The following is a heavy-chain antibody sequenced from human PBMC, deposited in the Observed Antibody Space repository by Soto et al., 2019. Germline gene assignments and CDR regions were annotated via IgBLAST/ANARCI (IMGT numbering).Heavy chain of an antibody. CDR2: IKQDGSEK. J-gene: IGHJ3*02. CDR3: ARDLGYGDYASDI. CDR1: GFTFSSYW. V-gene: IGHV3-7*01. Sequence: GGSLRLSCAASGFTFSSYWMSWVRQAPGKGLEWVANIKQDGSEKYYVDSVKGRFTISRGNAKNSLYLQMNSLRAEDTAVYYCARDLGYGDYASDIWGQGTMVTVSS. D-gene: IGHD4-17*01.